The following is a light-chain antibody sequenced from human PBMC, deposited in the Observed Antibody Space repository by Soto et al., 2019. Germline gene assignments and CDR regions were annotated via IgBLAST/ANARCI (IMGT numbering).Light chain of an antibody. V-gene: IGLV1-40*01. CDR1: SSNLGAGYD. CDR3: QSYDSRLSGFYV. J-gene: IGLJ1*01. CDR2: GDA. Sequence: QPVLTQPPSVSGAPGQRVTISCTGSSSNLGAGYDVHWYRQFPGTAPKLLIYGDAKRPSGVPDRFSGSKSGTSASLAITGLQAEDEGDYYCQSYDSRLSGFYVFGTGTKVTVL.